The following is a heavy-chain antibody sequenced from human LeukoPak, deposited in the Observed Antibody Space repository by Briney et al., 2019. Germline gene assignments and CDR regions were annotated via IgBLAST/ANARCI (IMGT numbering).Heavy chain of an antibody. V-gene: IGHV3-23*01. J-gene: IGHJ4*02. CDR1: GFTFSSYA. Sequence: PGGSLRLSCAASGFTFSSYARSWVRQAPGKGLEWVSAISGSAGSTYYADSVKGRFTISRDNSKDTLYLQMNSLRAEDTAVYYCAKVYGSGYDFDFWGQGTLVTVSS. CDR3: AKVYGSGYDFDF. D-gene: IGHD5-12*01. CDR2: ISGSAGST.